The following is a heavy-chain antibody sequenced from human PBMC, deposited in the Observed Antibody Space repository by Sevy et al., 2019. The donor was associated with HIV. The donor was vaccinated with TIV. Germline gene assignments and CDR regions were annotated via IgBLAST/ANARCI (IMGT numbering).Heavy chain of an antibody. V-gene: IGHV3-11*01. CDR1: GFTFSDYY. D-gene: IGHD3-3*01. CDR2: ISSSGSTI. Sequence: GGSLRLSCAASGFTFSDYYMSWIRQAPGKGLEWVSYISSSGSTIYYADSVKGRFTISRDNAKNSLYLQMNSLRAEDTAVYYCARDPYYDFWSGRKGQENWFDPWGQGTLVTVSS. CDR3: ARDPYYDFWSGRKGQENWFDP. J-gene: IGHJ5*02.